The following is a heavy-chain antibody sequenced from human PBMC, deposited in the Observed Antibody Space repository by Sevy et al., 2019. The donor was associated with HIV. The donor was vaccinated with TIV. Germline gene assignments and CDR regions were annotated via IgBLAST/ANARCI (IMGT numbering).Heavy chain of an antibody. CDR2: IFHTGST. J-gene: IGHJ4*02. D-gene: IGHD4-17*01. V-gene: IGHV4-30-2*01. CDR1: GGSISSGAHS. Sequence: SQTLSLTCTVSGGSISSGAHSWNWIRQPPGKGLEWIGYIFHTGSTYYNPSLKSRVTVSVDRSKNQFSLKMTSVTAADTAVYYCVRDGGTVTTPGYFDYWGQGTLVTVSS. CDR3: VRDGGTVTTPGYFDY.